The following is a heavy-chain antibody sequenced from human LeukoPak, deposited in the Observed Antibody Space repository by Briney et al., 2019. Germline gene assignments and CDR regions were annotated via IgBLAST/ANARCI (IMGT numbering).Heavy chain of an antibody. Sequence: SETLSLTCTVSGYSISSGYYWGWIRPPPGKGLEWIGTIYHSGSTYYNPSLKSRVTISVDTSQNQFSLKLSSVTAADTAVYYCARGRIAKIVVVHSFSYGMDVWGQGTTVTVSS. D-gene: IGHD3-22*01. CDR1: GYSISSGYY. J-gene: IGHJ6*02. V-gene: IGHV4-38-2*02. CDR3: ARGRIAKIVVVHSFSYGMDV. CDR2: IYHSGST.